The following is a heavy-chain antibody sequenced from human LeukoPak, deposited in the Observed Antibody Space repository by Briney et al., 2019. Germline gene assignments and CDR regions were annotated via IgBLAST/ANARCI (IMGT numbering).Heavy chain of an antibody. Sequence: SETLSLTCTVSGGSISSYYWSWIRQPPGKGVEWMGYIHSSGSTNYNPSLKSRITISVDTSKNQFSLKLTSVTAADTAVYYCARDYGDYEFIEWGQGTLVTVSS. V-gene: IGHV4-59*01. J-gene: IGHJ4*02. D-gene: IGHD4-17*01. CDR3: ARDYGDYEFIE. CDR1: GGSISSYY. CDR2: IHSSGST.